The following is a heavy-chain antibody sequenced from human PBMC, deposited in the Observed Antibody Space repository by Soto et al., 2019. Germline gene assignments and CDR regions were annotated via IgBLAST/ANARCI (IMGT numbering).Heavy chain of an antibody. V-gene: IGHV3-9*01. Sequence: GGSLRLSCAASGFTFDDYAMHWVRQAPGKGLEWVSGITWNSGSIGYADSVKGRFTISRDNAKNSLYLQMNSLTAEDTALYYCAKDGFLSGGTVGNYFYYMDVWGKGTTVTVSS. D-gene: IGHD4-17*01. J-gene: IGHJ6*03. CDR3: AKDGFLSGGTVGNYFYYMDV. CDR2: ITWNSGSI. CDR1: GFTFDDYA.